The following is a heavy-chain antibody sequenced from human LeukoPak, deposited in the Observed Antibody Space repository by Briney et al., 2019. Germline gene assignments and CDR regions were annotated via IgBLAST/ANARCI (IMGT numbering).Heavy chain of an antibody. Sequence: GGSLRLSCAASAFTFTTSWMSWVRQTPGKGLEWVANIKPDGGEKHYVDSVKGRFTISRDNARNSLYLQMSSLGADDTALYYCARGVWSSLNAFDIWGQGTMVTVFS. CDR3: ARGVWSSLNAFDI. CDR2: IKPDGGEK. D-gene: IGHD2-21*02. CDR1: AFTFTTSW. V-gene: IGHV3-7*01. J-gene: IGHJ3*02.